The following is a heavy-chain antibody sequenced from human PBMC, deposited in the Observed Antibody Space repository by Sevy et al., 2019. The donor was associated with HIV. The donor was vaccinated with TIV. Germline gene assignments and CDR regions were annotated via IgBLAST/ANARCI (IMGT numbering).Heavy chain of an antibody. CDR3: TRALATADTPEYYFDY. V-gene: IGHV3-49*03. Sequence: GGSLRLSCTSSGFTFGDYAMSWFRQAPGKGLEWVAFIRRNSHEPYGGTTEYAASVKGRFTMSRDDSKDIAYLQMNSLKTEDTAVYYCTRALATADTPEYYFDYWGQGILVTVSS. CDR1: GFTFGDYA. CDR2: IRRNSHEPYGGTT. D-gene: IGHD5-12*01. J-gene: IGHJ4*02.